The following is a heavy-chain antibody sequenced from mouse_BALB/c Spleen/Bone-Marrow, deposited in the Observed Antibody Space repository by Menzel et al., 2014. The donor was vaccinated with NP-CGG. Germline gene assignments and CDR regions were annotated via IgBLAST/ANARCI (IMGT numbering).Heavy chain of an antibody. D-gene: IGHD2-4*01. CDR1: GFSLTSYG. V-gene: IGHV2-9*02. J-gene: IGHJ3*01. CDR2: IWAGGST. CDR3: AREATMITWFAY. Sequence: QVQLQQSGPGLVAPSQSLSIPCTVSGFSLTSYGVHWVRRPPGKGLEWLGVIWAGGSTNYNSALMSRLSISKDNSKSQVFLKMNSLQTDDTAMYYCAREATMITWFAYWGQGTLVTVSA.